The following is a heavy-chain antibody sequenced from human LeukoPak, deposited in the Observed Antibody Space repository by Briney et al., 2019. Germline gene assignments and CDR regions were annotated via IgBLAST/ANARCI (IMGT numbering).Heavy chain of an antibody. CDR1: GYTFTGYH. J-gene: IGHJ5*02. CDR3: ARSQRGSGYKNWFDP. D-gene: IGHD3-22*01. CDR2: INPNSGGT. Sequence: GASVKVSCKPSGYTFTGYHIHWVRQAPGQGLEWMGWINPNSGGTEYAQKFQGRVTMTRDTSTSTVYMELSSLRSEDTAVYYCARSQRGSGYKNWFDPWGQGTLVTVSS. V-gene: IGHV1-2*02.